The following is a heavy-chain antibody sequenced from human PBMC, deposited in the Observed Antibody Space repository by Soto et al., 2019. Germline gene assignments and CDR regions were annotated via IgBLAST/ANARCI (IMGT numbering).Heavy chain of an antibody. CDR2: INHSGST. Sequence: SETLSLTCAVYGGSFSGYYWSWIRQPPGKGLEWIGEINHSGSTNYNPSLKSRVTISVDTSKNQFSLKLSSVTAADTAVYYCARGGGYSGRATNYGGKGILVTVPS. V-gene: IGHV4-34*01. CDR1: GGSFSGYY. CDR3: ARGGGYSGRATNY. D-gene: IGHD5-12*01. J-gene: IGHJ4*02.